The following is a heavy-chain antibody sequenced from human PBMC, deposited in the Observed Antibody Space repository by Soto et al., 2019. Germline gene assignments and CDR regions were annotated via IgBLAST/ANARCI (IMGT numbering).Heavy chain of an antibody. CDR2: ISAYNGNT. CDR1: GYTSTSYG. J-gene: IGHJ6*02. D-gene: IGHD6-19*01. CDR3: ARDLGKGIAVKGIDV. V-gene: IGHV1-18*04. Sequence: ASVKVSCKASGYTSTSYGISWVRQAPAQGLEWMGWISAYNGNTNYAQKLQGRVTMTTDTSTSTAYMELRSLRSDDTAVYYCARDLGKGIAVKGIDVCGQVNTVAVCS.